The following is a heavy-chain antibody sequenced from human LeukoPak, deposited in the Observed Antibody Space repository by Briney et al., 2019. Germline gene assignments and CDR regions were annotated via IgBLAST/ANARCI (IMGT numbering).Heavy chain of an antibody. CDR3: ARGGEYDILTGYYTAFDI. V-gene: IGHV3-21*01. J-gene: IGHJ3*02. CDR2: IYSSTSYI. D-gene: IGHD3-9*01. CDR1: GFTFSTYS. Sequence: GGSLRLSCAASGFTFSTYSMNWVRQAPGKGLEWVSSIYSSTSYIYYADSVKGRFTISRDNAKNSLYLQMNSLRAEDTAVYYCARGGEYDILTGYYTAFDIWGQGTMVTVSS.